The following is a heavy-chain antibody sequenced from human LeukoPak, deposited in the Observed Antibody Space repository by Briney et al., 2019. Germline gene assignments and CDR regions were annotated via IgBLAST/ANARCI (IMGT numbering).Heavy chain of an antibody. D-gene: IGHD6-13*01. CDR2: INHSGST. CDR3: ARGGSSSWFHAFDI. Sequence: SETLSLTCAVYGGSFSGYYWTWIRQPPGKGLEWIGEINHSGSTNYNPSLKSRLTISVDTSKNQFSLQLNSVTPEDTAVYYCARGGSSSWFHAFDIWGQGTMVTVSS. CDR1: GGSFSGYY. V-gene: IGHV4-34*01. J-gene: IGHJ3*02.